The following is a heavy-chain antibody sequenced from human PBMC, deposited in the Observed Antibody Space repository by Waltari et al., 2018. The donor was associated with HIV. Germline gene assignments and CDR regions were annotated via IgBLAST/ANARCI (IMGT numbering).Heavy chain of an antibody. CDR3: ARHGPGSSVLWWFDP. Sequence: QLQLQESGPGLVKPSETLSLTCTVSGGSISSSSYYWGWIRQPPGKGLEWIGSIYYSGSTYYNPSLKSRVTISVDTSKNQFSLKLSSVTAADTAVYYCARHGPGSSVLWWFDPWGQGTLVTVSS. D-gene: IGHD6-6*01. V-gene: IGHV4-39*01. CDR2: IYYSGST. J-gene: IGHJ5*02. CDR1: GGSISSSSYY.